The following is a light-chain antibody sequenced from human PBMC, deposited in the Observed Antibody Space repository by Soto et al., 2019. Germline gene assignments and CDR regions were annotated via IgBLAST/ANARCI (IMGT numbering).Light chain of an antibody. J-gene: IGKJ1*01. V-gene: IGKV2-30*01. CDR1: QSLLYSDGNTY. CDR2: KVS. Sequence: DTVMTQSPLSLPVTLGQPASISCRSSQSLLYSDGNTYLNWFQQRPGQSPRRLFYKVSNRDSGVPDRFSGSGSGTEFTLRISRVEADDVGIYYCMQGTDWPRTFGQGTKVEI. CDR3: MQGTDWPRT.